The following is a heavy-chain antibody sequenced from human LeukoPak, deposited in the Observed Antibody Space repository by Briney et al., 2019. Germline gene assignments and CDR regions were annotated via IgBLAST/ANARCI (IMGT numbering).Heavy chain of an antibody. D-gene: IGHD2-15*01. CDR2: IYYSGST. Sequence: SETLSLTCAVSGGSISSGGYSWSWIRQPPGKGLEWIGYIYYSGSTYYNPSLKSRVTISVDTSKNQFSLKLSSVTAADTAVYYCARDSGGVGATMDYWGQGTLVTVSS. J-gene: IGHJ4*02. V-gene: IGHV4-30-4*07. CDR1: GGSISSGGYS. CDR3: ARDSGGVGATMDY.